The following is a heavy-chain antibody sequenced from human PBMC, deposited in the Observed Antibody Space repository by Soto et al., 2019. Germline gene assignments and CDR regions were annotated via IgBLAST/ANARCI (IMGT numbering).Heavy chain of an antibody. CDR2: IYHIGRP. V-gene: IGHV4-31*03. Sequence: SETLSLTCTVSGRSVSSGGYYWTWIRQHPGRGLEWIGYIYHIGRPYYNPSLESRVTMSLDTSKNQFSLNLTSLTAADTAIYYCVRDRALDSTGHWFDTWGQGILVT. CDR3: VRDRALDSTGHWFDT. J-gene: IGHJ5*02. D-gene: IGHD1-1*01. CDR1: GRSVSSGGYY.